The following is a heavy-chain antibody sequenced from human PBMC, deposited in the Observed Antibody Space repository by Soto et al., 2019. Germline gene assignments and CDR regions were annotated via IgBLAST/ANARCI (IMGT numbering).Heavy chain of an antibody. Sequence: SVKVSCKASGGTFSSYAISWVRQAPGQGLEWMGWISPTFGTANYAQKIQGRVTMTTDASTSTAYMELRSLRSDDTAVYYCASNLRPSGYYYFYMDVWGKGTTVTVSS. CDR2: ISPTFGTA. CDR1: GGTFSSYA. V-gene: IGHV1-69*05. CDR3: ASNLRPSGYYYFYMDV. J-gene: IGHJ6*03.